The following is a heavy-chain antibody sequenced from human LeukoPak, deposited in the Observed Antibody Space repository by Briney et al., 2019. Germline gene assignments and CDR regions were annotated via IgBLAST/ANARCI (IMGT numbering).Heavy chain of an antibody. V-gene: IGHV3-30*04. CDR1: GFTFSTYP. CDR3: AKEGAAAGTGFDY. CDR2: IADDGKDK. J-gene: IGHJ4*02. D-gene: IGHD6-13*01. Sequence: PGGSLRLSCAASGFTFSTYPIHWVRQAPGKGLEWVAVIADDGKDKHYVESVKGRFTISRDNSKNTLYLQMNSLRAEDTAVYYCAKEGAAAGTGFDYWGQGTLVTVSS.